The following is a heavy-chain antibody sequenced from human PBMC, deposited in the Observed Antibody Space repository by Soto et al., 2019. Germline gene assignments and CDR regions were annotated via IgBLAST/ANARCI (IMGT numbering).Heavy chain of an antibody. V-gene: IGHV1-69*06. CDR3: ASRDSSGYYSFPLRY. Sequence: QVPLVQSGAEVKKPGSSVKVSCKASGGTFSSYAISWVRQAPGQGLEWMGGIIPIFGTANYAQKFQGRVTITADKSTSTAYMELSSLRSEDTAVYSCASRDSSGYYSFPLRYWGQGTLVTVSS. J-gene: IGHJ4*02. D-gene: IGHD3-22*01. CDR2: IIPIFGTA. CDR1: GGTFSSYA.